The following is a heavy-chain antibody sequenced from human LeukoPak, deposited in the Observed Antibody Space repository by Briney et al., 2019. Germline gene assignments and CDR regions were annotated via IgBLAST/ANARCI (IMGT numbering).Heavy chain of an antibody. CDR2: IYTSGST. V-gene: IGHV4-4*07. J-gene: IGHJ6*03. D-gene: IGHD4-17*01. CDR3: ARGAQTTVTSYYYYHMDV. Sequence: SETLSLTCTVSGGSISSYYWSWIRQPAGKGLEWIGRIYTSGSTNYNPSLKSRVTMSVDTSKNQFSLKLSSVTAADTAVYYCARGAQTTVTSYYYYHMDVWGKGTTVTISS. CDR1: GGSISSYY.